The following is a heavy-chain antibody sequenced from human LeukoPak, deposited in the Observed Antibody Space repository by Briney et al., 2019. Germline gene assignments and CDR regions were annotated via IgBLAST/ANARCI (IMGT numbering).Heavy chain of an antibody. V-gene: IGHV1-2*02. Sequence: ASVKVSCKASGYTFTGYYMHWVRQAPGQGLGWMGWINPNSGGTNYAQKFQGRVTMTRDTSISTAYMELSRLRSDDTAVYYCASDPTNYYDSSGYYGWFDPWGQGTLVTVSS. J-gene: IGHJ5*02. CDR2: INPNSGGT. CDR1: GYTFTGYY. CDR3: ASDPTNYYDSSGYYGWFDP. D-gene: IGHD3-22*01.